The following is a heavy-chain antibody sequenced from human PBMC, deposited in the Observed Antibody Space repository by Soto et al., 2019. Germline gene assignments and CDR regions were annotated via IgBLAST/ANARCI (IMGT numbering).Heavy chain of an antibody. V-gene: IGHV4-31*03. CDR3: ASALEWLRVFDY. D-gene: IGHD5-12*01. Sequence: QMQLQESGPGLVKPSQTLSLTCTVSGVSISRDGYYWSWIRQHPGKGLEWIGHIHYSGSTYYNPSLKSRLTISVDTSKNQFSLKLSSVTAADTAVYYCASALEWLRVFDYWGQGTLVTVSS. J-gene: IGHJ4*02. CDR2: IHYSGST. CDR1: GVSISRDGYY.